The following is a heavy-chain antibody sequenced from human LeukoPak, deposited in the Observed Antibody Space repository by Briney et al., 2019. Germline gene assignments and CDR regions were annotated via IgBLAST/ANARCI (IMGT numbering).Heavy chain of an antibody. V-gene: IGHV3-30*02. CDR2: IRYDGSNK. CDR1: GFTFSSYG. CDR3: AKARGGLVLVYFDY. J-gene: IGHJ4*02. D-gene: IGHD6-6*01. Sequence: PGGSLRLSCAASGFTFSSYGMHWVRQAPGKGLEWVAFIRYDGSNKYYADSVKGRFTISRDNSKNTLYLQMNSLRAEDTAVYYCAKARGGLVLVYFDYWGQGTLVTVSS.